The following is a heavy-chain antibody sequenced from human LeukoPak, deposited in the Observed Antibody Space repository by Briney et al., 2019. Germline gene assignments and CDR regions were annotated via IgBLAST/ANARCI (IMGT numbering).Heavy chain of an antibody. CDR3: ARYSASLPNWFDP. D-gene: IGHD1-26*01. CDR1: GGSISSYY. Sequence: SETLSLTCTVSGGSISSYYWSWIRQPPGKGLEWIGYIYYSRSTNYNPSLKSRVTISVDTSKNQFSLKLSSVTAANTAVYYCARYSASLPNWFDPWGQGALVTVSS. V-gene: IGHV4-59*01. J-gene: IGHJ5*02. CDR2: IYYSRST.